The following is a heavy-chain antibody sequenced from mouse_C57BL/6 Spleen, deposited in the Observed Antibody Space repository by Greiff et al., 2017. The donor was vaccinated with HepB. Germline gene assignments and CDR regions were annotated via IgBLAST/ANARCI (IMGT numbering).Heavy chain of an antibody. V-gene: IGHV1-61*01. CDR1: GYTFTSYW. D-gene: IGHD1-1*01. CDR2: IYPSDSET. CDR3: ARTVVSDFDY. Sequence: QVQLQQPGAELVRPGSSVKLSCKASGYTFTSYWMDWVKQRPGQGLEWIGNIYPSDSETHYNQKFKDKATLTVDKSSSTAYMQLSSLTSEDSAVYYCARTVVSDFDYWGQGTTVTVSS. J-gene: IGHJ2*01.